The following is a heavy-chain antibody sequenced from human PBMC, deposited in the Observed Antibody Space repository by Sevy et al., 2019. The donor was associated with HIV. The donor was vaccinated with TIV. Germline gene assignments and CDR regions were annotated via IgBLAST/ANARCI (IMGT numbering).Heavy chain of an antibody. Sequence: ASVKVSCRASGYSCTTYQINWVRPASGQGLEWMGWMNPDSGDTDYAQNFQGRVTMTRDTSISTATMELSSLTYNDTAVYYCARVYASSGGGNGMDVWGQGTTVTVSS. V-gene: IGHV1-8*01. J-gene: IGHJ6*02. CDR3: ARVYASSGGGNGMDV. CDR2: MNPDSGDT. CDR1: GYSCTTYQ. D-gene: IGHD2-2*01.